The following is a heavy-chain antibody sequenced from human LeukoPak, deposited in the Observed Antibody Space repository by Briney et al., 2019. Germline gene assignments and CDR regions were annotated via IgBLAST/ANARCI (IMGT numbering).Heavy chain of an antibody. D-gene: IGHD2-21*02. Sequence: GGTLRLSCAASGFTFSSYGMSWVRQAPGKGLEWVSAISGSGGSTYYADSVKGRFTISRDNSKNTLYLQMNSLRAEDTAVYYCARESRTLLAYCGGDCYSYYFDYWGQGTLVTVSS. J-gene: IGHJ4*02. CDR1: GFTFSSYG. CDR2: ISGSGGST. CDR3: ARESRTLLAYCGGDCYSYYFDY. V-gene: IGHV3-23*01.